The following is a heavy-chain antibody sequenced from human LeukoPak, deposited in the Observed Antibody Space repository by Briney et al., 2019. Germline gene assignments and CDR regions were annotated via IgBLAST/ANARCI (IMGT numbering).Heavy chain of an antibody. Sequence: GGSLRLSCAASGFTFSSYSMNWDRQAPGKGLEWVSSISSSSSYIYYADSVKGRFTISRDNAKNSLYLQMNSLRAEDTAVYYCARDGVPIRYCSGGSCSGNWFDPWGQGTLVTVSS. CDR1: GFTFSSYS. D-gene: IGHD2-15*01. V-gene: IGHV3-21*01. J-gene: IGHJ5*02. CDR3: ARDGVPIRYCSGGSCSGNWFDP. CDR2: ISSSSSYI.